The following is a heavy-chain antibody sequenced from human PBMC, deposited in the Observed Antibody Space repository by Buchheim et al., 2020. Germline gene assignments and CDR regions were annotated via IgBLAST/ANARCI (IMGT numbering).Heavy chain of an antibody. D-gene: IGHD5-24*01. V-gene: IGHV4-61*02. Sequence: QVQLQESGPGLVKPSQPLSPTCTVSGGPISSGSYYWSWIPQPAGKGLEWIWRIYTSGSTNYNPSLKSRATISADTSKNQLSLKLSSVTAADTAVYYCARGRGYNYFDYWGQGTL. CDR2: IYTSGST. CDR1: GGPISSGSYY. CDR3: ARGRGYNYFDY. J-gene: IGHJ4*02.